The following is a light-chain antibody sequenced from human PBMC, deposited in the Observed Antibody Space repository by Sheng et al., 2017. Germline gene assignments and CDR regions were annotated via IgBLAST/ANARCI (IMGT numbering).Light chain of an antibody. V-gene: IGKV2-30*01. J-gene: IGKJ1*01. CDR3: MQSHGALG. CDR2: KVS. Sequence: DVVMTQSPLFLAVTLGQPASISCRSSEGLVFSDGNVYLNWFHQRPGQCPRRLIYKVSNRDSGVPDRFSGSGSGTDFTLRISRVEAEDVGFYYCMQSHGALGFGQGPRWKSN. CDR1: EGLVFSDGNVY.